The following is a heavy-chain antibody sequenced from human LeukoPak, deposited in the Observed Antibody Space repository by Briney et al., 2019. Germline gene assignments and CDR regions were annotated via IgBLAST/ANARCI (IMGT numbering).Heavy chain of an antibody. J-gene: IGHJ4*02. CDR3: AKRGVVIRVILVGFHKEAYYFDS. Sequence: GGSLRLSCAVSGITLSNYGMSWVRQAPGKGLEWVAGISDSGGSTNYADSVKGRFTISRDDPKNTLYLQMNSLRAEDTAVYFCAKRGVVIRVILVGFHKEAYYFDSWGQGALVTVSS. CDR1: GITLSNYG. D-gene: IGHD3-22*01. CDR2: ISDSGGST. V-gene: IGHV3-23*01.